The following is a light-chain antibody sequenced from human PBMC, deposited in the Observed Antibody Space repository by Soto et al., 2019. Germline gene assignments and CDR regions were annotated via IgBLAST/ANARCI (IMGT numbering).Light chain of an antibody. V-gene: IGKV1-39*01. CDR2: AAS. Sequence: DIQMTQSPSSLSASVGDRVTITCRAGQSISKYLNWYQQKPGKAPKVLIYAASSLQGGVPSRFSGSGSGTDFTLSINSLQPEDSATYYCQPSYSTPYTFGPGTKVDIK. J-gene: IGKJ3*01. CDR3: QPSYSTPYT. CDR1: QSISKY.